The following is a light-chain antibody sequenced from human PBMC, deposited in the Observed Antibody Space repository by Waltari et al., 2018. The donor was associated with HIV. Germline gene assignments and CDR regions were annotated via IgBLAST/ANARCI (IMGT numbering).Light chain of an antibody. CDR1: NSDMRGYNY. J-gene: IGLJ3*02. Sequence: QSALTQPPSASGSPGQSVTVSYTATNSDMRGYNYVSWYQQHPGKAPKPISSEVTKRPSGVPDRFSGSKSGNTASLTVSGLQAEDEADYYCSSYAGTNKVFGGGTKLTVL. CDR3: SSYAGTNKV. CDR2: EVT. V-gene: IGLV2-8*01.